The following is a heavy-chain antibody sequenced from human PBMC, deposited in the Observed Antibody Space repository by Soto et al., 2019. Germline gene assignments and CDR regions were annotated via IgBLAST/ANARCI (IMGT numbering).Heavy chain of an antibody. CDR3: ARDLAVGLVDY. D-gene: IGHD6-19*01. V-gene: IGHV1-18*01. Sequence: QVQLVQSGAEVKKPGASVKVSCKASGYTFTSYGISWVRQAPGQGLEWMGWISGYNGNTKYAQKPQGRVTMTTDTSTSTAYMEVRRVSSDDTAVYYCARDLAVGLVDYWCEGALVSVSS. CDR1: GYTFTSYG. CDR2: ISGYNGNT. J-gene: IGHJ4*02.